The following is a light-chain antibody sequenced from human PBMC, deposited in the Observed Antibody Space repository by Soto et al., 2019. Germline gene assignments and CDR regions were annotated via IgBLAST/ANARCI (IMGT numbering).Light chain of an antibody. V-gene: IGKV3-20*01. CDR1: QSFSTSY. J-gene: IGKJ4*01. CDR2: AAS. Sequence: IVLTQSPGTLSLSPGERATLSCRASQSFSTSYLAWYQQKPGQAPRLLIFAASSRASGIPDRFSGSDSGTDFTLTIDRLEPEDFAVYYCQRYSTSPLTFGGGTKVEI. CDR3: QRYSTSPLT.